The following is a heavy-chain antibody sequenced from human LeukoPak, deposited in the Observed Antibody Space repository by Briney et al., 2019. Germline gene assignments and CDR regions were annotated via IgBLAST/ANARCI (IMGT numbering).Heavy chain of an antibody. Sequence: GGSLRLSCVASGFTFSNYAMSWVRQAPGEGLGWVSGISDSGGSAYYADSVKGRFTISRGNSRNTLYLQMNSLRAEDTAVYYCARGLYGSDNWGRGTLVTVSS. CDR2: ISDSGGSA. D-gene: IGHD2-8*01. J-gene: IGHJ4*02. CDR3: ARGLYGSDN. CDR1: GFTFSNYA. V-gene: IGHV3-23*01.